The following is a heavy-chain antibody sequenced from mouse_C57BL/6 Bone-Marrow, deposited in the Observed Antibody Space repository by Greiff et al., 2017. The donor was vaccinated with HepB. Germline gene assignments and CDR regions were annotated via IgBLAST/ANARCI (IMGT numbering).Heavy chain of an antibody. CDR3: ARVGDYEEFAY. J-gene: IGHJ3*01. CDR2: IYPRSGNT. D-gene: IGHD2-4*01. Sequence: QVQLQQSGAELARPGASVKLSCKASGYTFTSYGISWVKQRTGQGLEWIGEIYPRSGNTYYNEKFKGKATLTADKSSSTAYMELRSLTSEDSAVYFCARVGDYEEFAYWGQGTLVTVSA. V-gene: IGHV1-81*01. CDR1: GYTFTSYG.